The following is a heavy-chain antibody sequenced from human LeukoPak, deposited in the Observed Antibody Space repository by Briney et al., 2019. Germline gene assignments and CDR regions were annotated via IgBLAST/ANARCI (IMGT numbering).Heavy chain of an antibody. CDR1: GGSISSYY. D-gene: IGHD1-26*01. CDR3: ARDARSVVGATTFGY. Sequence: PSETLSLTCTVSGGSISSYYWSWIRQPPGKGLEWIGYIYYSGSTYYNPSLKSRVTISVDTSKNQFSLKLSSVTAADTAVYYCARDARSVVGATTFGYWGQGTLVTVSS. CDR2: IYYSGST. V-gene: IGHV4-59*12. J-gene: IGHJ4*02.